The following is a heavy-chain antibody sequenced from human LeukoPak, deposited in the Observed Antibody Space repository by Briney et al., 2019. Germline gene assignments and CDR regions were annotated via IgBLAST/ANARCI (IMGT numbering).Heavy chain of an antibody. CDR2: ISYDGSNK. Sequence: GGSLRLSWAASGFTFSSYAMHWVRQAPGKGLEWVAVISYDGSNKYYADSVKGRFTISRDNSKNTLYLQMNSLRAEDTAVYYCARGRLVVPAAILDYWGQGTLVTVSS. CDR3: ARGRLVVPAAILDY. D-gene: IGHD2-2*02. CDR1: GFTFSSYA. V-gene: IGHV3-30*04. J-gene: IGHJ4*02.